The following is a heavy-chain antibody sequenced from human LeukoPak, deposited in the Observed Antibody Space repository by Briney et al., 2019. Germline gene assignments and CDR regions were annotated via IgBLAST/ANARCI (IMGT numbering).Heavy chain of an antibody. CDR3: AKGVRLGSITMIRGVRRAYYYYMDV. V-gene: IGHV3-30*04. CDR1: GFTFSSYA. J-gene: IGHJ6*03. D-gene: IGHD3-10*01. CDR2: ISYDGSNK. Sequence: GRSLRLSCAASGFTFSSYAMHWVRQAPGKGLEGVAVISYDGSNKYYADSVKGRFTISRDNSKNTLYLQMNSLRAEDTAVYYCAKGVRLGSITMIRGVRRAYYYYMDVWGKGTTVTISS.